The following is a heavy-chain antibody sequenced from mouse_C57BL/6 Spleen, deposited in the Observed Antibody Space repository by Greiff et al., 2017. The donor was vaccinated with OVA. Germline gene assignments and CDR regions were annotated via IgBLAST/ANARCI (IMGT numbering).Heavy chain of an antibody. CDR2: INYDGSST. J-gene: IGHJ3*01. Sequence: EVQVVESEGGLVQPGSSMKLSCTASGFTFSDYYMAWVRQVPEKGLEWVANINYDGSSTYYLDSLKSRFIISRDNAKNILYLQMSSLKSEDTATYYCARHDYDAWFAYWGQGTLVTVSA. CDR1: GFTFSDYY. D-gene: IGHD2-4*01. CDR3: ARHDYDAWFAY. V-gene: IGHV5-16*01.